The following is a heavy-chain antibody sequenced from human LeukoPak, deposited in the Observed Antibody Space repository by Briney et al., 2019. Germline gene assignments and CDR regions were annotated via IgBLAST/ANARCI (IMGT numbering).Heavy chain of an antibody. CDR2: ISSSSSTI. D-gene: IGHD3-10*01. CDR1: GFTFSSYS. Sequence: GGSLRLSCAASGFTFSSYSMNWVRQAPGKGLDWDSYISSSSSTIYYADSVKGRFTISRDNAKNSLYLQMNSLRAEDTAVYYCARIAGLWFGELSAWDYYYMDVWGKGTTVTVSS. CDR3: ARIAGLWFGELSAWDYYYMDV. J-gene: IGHJ6*03. V-gene: IGHV3-48*04.